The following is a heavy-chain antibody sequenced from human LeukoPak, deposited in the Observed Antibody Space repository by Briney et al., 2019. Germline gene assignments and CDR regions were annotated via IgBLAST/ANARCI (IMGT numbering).Heavy chain of an antibody. Sequence: GGSLRLSCAASRFTFDDYGMSWVRQAPGKGLEWVSGINWNGGSTGYADSVKGRFTISRDNTKNSLYLQMNSLRAEETALYYCARGPYAVAGTEAYLGYWGQGTLVTVSS. D-gene: IGHD6-19*01. J-gene: IGHJ4*02. CDR2: INWNGGST. CDR3: ARGPYAVAGTEAYLGY. CDR1: RFTFDDYG. V-gene: IGHV3-20*04.